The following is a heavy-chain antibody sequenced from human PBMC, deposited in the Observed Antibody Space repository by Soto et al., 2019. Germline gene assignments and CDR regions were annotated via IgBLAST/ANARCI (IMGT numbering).Heavy chain of an antibody. V-gene: IGHV4-30-4*01. CDR3: AIFTIYRDYSGRWFDP. J-gene: IGHJ5*02. D-gene: IGHD4-17*01. Sequence: QVQLQESGPGLVKPSQTLSLTCTVSGGSISNGDYYWSWIRQPPGKGLEWIGYIYYTGSTFYNPSLKSRVTMSADTSNNQFSLKLSSVTAADTAVYYCAIFTIYRDYSGRWFDPWGQGTLVTVSS. CDR1: GGSISNGDYY. CDR2: IYYTGST.